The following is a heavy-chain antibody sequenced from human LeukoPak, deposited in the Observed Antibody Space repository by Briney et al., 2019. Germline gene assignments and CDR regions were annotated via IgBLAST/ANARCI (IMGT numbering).Heavy chain of an antibody. V-gene: IGHV3-30*04. CDR2: ISYDGSNK. CDR3: ARDSSGWYRYDNWFDP. D-gene: IGHD6-19*01. J-gene: IGHJ5*02. CDR1: GFTFSSYA. Sequence: GGSLRLSCAASGFTFSSYAMHWVHQAPGKGLEWVAVISYDGSNKYYADSVKGRFTISRDNSKNTLYLQMNSLRAEDTAVYYCARDSSGWYRYDNWFDPWGQGTLVTVSS.